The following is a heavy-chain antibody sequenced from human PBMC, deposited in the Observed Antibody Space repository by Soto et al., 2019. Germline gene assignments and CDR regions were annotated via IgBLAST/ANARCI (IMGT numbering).Heavy chain of an antibody. CDR1: GGSISSGGYY. V-gene: IGHV4-31*03. D-gene: IGHD4-17*01. Sequence: PSETLSLTCTVSGGSISSGGYYWSWIRQHPGKGLEWIGYIYYSGSTYYNPSLKSRVTISVDTSKNQFSLKLSSVTAADTAVYYCARNTRHDYGDYERLYYYYMDVWGKGTTVTVSS. CDR2: IYYSGST. CDR3: ARNTRHDYGDYERLYYYYMDV. J-gene: IGHJ6*03.